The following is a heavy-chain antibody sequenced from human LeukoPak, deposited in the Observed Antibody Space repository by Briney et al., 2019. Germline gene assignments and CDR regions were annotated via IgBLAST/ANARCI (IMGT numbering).Heavy chain of an antibody. D-gene: IGHD3-22*01. J-gene: IGHJ6*03. CDR1: GYTFIDYF. Sequence: GASVNVSCKTSGYTFIDYFIHWVRQAPRQGLEWMGRLNPINGYTFYTEEFEERVTISTGTSSSTAYMELSRLTSDYTALYYSASQGIVVARGPHYMDVWGKGNTVTVSS. CDR3: ASQGIVVARGPHYMDV. V-gene: IGHV1-2*06. CDR2: LNPINGYT.